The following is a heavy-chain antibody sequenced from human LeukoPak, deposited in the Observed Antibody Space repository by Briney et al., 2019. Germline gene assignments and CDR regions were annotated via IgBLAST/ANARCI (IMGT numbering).Heavy chain of an antibody. J-gene: IGHJ6*03. D-gene: IGHD2-2*01. CDR3: ARTGCSSTSCSRSTLYYYYYYMDV. CDR2: INHSGST. Sequence: SETLSLTCAVYGGSFSGYYWSWIRQPPGKGLEWIGEINHSGSTNYNPSLKSRVTISVDTSKNQFSLKLSSVTAADTAVYYCARTGCSSTSCSRSTLYYYYYYMDVWGKGTTVTVSS. V-gene: IGHV4-34*01. CDR1: GGSFSGYY.